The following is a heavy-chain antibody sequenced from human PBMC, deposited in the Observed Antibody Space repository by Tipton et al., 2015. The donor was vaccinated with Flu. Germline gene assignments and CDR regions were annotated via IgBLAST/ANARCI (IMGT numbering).Heavy chain of an antibody. CDR1: GGSISNYI. CDR3: ARDGDYGLIA. CDR2: IYYSETI. Sequence: TLSLTCTVSGGSISNYIWSWIRQPPGKGLERIGYIYYSETIKYNPSLKSRVIISEDTSKNQFSLRLTSVTAADTAVYYCARDGDYGLIAWGQGSLVTVSS. V-gene: IGHV4-59*01. J-gene: IGHJ5*02. D-gene: IGHD4-17*01.